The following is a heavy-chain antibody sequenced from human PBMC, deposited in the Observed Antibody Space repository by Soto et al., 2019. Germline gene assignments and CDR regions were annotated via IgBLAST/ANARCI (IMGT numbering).Heavy chain of an antibody. CDR2: ISAYNGNT. CDR3: ARAWGSIAAAGPFDY. J-gene: IGHJ4*02. CDR1: GYTFTSYG. V-gene: IGHV1-18*04. D-gene: IGHD6-13*01. Sequence: AASVKVSCKASGYTFTSYGISWVRQAPGQGLEWMGWISAYNGNTNYAQKLQGRVTMTTDTSTSTAYMELRSLRSDDTAVYYCARAWGSIAAAGPFDYWGQGTLVTVSS.